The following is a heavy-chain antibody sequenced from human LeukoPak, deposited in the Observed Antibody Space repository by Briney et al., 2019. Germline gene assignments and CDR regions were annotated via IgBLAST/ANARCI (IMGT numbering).Heavy chain of an antibody. D-gene: IGHD3-22*01. J-gene: IGHJ4*02. Sequence: TGGSLRLSCAASGFNFDDYTMHWVRQAPGKGLEWVSLISWDGDSTYYADSVRGRFTISRDNRKNSLYLRMNSLRTEDTALYYCAKERGIGYCYSHFHYWGQGTLVTVSS. CDR2: ISWDGDST. CDR1: GFNFDDYT. V-gene: IGHV3-43*01. CDR3: AKERGIGYCYSHFHY.